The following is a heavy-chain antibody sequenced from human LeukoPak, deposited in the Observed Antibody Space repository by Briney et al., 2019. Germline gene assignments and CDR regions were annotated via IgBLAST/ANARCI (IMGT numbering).Heavy chain of an antibody. Sequence: SETLSLTCTVSGGSISSYYWSWIRQPPGKGLEWIGYIYYSGSTNYNPSLKSRVTISVDTSKNQFSLKLSSVTAADTAVYYCARGTSRSGWPMAYYYYMDVWGKGTTVTISS. CDR1: GGSISSYY. J-gene: IGHJ6*03. D-gene: IGHD6-19*01. CDR3: ARGTSRSGWPMAYYYYMDV. CDR2: IYYSGST. V-gene: IGHV4-59*01.